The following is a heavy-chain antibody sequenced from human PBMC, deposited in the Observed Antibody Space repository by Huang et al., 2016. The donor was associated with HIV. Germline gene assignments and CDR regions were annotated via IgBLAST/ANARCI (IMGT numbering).Heavy chain of an antibody. CDR2: IKQDESEK. CDR1: KFTFGAYW. J-gene: IGHJ6*02. CDR3: ATKTAAMDI. V-gene: IGHV3-7*01. Sequence: VESGGRLVQPGGSIRLSCVGSKFTFGAYWMSWVGQSPGKGLEWGANIKQDESEKYYVEYVKGRFNISRDNAKKVLFLEMNNVRVEDTATYYCATKTAAMDIWGQGTTVTVS. D-gene: IGHD1-7*01.